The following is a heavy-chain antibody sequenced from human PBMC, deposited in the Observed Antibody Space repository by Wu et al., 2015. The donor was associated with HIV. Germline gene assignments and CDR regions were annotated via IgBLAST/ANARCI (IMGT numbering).Heavy chain of an antibody. D-gene: IGHD2-2*01. CDR1: GYTFTSYD. CDR2: MNPNSGNT. Sequence: QVQLVQSGAEVKKPGASVKVSCKASGYTFTSYDINWVRQATGQGLEWMGWMNPNSGNTGYAQKFQGRVTITRNTSISTAYMELSSLRSEDTAVYYCARTGKERDSCSSTSCRYNWFDPGAREPWSTVSS. V-gene: IGHV1-8*03. J-gene: IGHJ5*02. CDR3: ARTGKERDSCSSTSCRYNWFDP.